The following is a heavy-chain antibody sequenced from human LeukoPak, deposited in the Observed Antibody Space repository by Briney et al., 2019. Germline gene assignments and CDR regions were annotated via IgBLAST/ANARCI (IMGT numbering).Heavy chain of an antibody. CDR3: AKAYEYYYYYGMDV. CDR1: GFTFSNYG. D-gene: IGHD3-3*01. J-gene: IGHJ6*02. Sequence: GGSLRLSCAPSGFTFSNYGMHWVRQAPGKGLEWVAVIWYDGSNKYYADSVKGRFTISRDNSKNTLYLQMNSLRAEDTALYYCAKAYEYYYYYGMDVWGQGTTVTVSS. CDR2: IWYDGSNK. V-gene: IGHV3-30*02.